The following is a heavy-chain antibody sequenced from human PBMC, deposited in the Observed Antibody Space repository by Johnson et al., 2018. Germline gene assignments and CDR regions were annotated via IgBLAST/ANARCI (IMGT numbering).Heavy chain of an antibody. V-gene: IGHV3-74*01. Sequence: VQLQESGGGLVQPGGSXRLSCAASGFTFSSYWMHWVRQAPGKGLVWVSRINSDGSSTSYADSVKGRFTISRDNAKNTLYLQMNSLRAEDTAVYYCARVAVAGTFYYYYYMDVWGKGTTVTVS. J-gene: IGHJ6*03. CDR1: GFTFSSYW. CDR3: ARVAVAGTFYYYYYMDV. CDR2: INSDGSST. D-gene: IGHD6-19*01.